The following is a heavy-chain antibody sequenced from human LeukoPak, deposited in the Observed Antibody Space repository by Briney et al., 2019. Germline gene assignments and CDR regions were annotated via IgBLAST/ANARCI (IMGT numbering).Heavy chain of an antibody. CDR1: GGSFSDYY. D-gene: IGHD3-10*01. V-gene: IGHV4-34*01. CDR3: ARGIRGVNDAFDI. Sequence: SETLSLTCSVNGGSFSDYYWTWIRQPPGKGLEWIGEINHSGSTNYNPSLKSRVTMSADTSKNQFSLRLTSVTAADTAVYYCARGIRGVNDAFDIWGQGTMVTVSS. J-gene: IGHJ3*02. CDR2: INHSGST.